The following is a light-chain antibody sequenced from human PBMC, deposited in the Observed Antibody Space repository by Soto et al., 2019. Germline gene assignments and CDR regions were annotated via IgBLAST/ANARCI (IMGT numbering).Light chain of an antibody. J-gene: IGLJ2*01. CDR3: QSYDSSLSGYVV. Sequence: QSVLTQPPSVSGAPGQRVIISCTGSSSNIGAGYDVHWYQQLPRTAPKLLIYGNSNRPSGVPDRFSGSKSGTSASLAITGLQAEDEADYYCQSYDSSLSGYVVFGGGTKLTVL. V-gene: IGLV1-40*01. CDR2: GNS. CDR1: SSNIGAGYD.